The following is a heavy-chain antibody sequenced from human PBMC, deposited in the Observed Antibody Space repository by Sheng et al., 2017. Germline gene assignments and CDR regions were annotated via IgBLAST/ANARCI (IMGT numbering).Heavy chain of an antibody. CDR3: ARSRDQRSSSSIWFDP. Sequence: QVQLQQWGAGLLKPSETLSLTCAVYGGSFSGYYWSWIRQPPGKGLEWIGEINHSGSTNYNPSLKSRVTISVDTSKNQFSLKLSSVTAADTAVYYCARSRDQRSSSSIWFDPWGQGTLVTVSS. CDR1: GGSFSGYY. D-gene: IGHD6-6*01. J-gene: IGHJ5*02. CDR2: INHSGST. V-gene: IGHV4-34*01.